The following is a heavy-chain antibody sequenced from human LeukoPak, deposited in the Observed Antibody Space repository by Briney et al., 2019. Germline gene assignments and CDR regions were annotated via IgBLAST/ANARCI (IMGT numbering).Heavy chain of an antibody. D-gene: IGHD3-10*01. CDR2: INDSGST. CDR1: GGSFSGYY. CDR3: ARGNTMVRGVAIDI. V-gene: IGHV4-34*01. J-gene: IGHJ3*02. Sequence: SETLSLTCAVYGGSFSGYYWGWIRQPPGNGLEWIGEINDSGSTNYNPSLKSRVTISVDTSKNQFSLKLSSVTAADTAVYYCARGNTMVRGVAIDIWGQGTMVTVSS.